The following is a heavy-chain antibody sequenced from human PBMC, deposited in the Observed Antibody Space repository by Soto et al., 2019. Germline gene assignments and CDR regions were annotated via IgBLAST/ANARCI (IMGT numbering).Heavy chain of an antibody. Sequence: SVKVSCKASGGTFSSYAISWVRQAPGQGLEWMGGIIPIFGTANYAQKFQGRVTITADASTSTAYMELSSLRSEDTAVYYCARESSQRIPIFGVVTEKYFQPWGQGTLVTVSS. J-gene: IGHJ1*01. CDR1: GGTFSSYA. CDR2: IIPIFGTA. D-gene: IGHD3-3*01. V-gene: IGHV1-69*13. CDR3: ARESSQRIPIFGVVTEKYFQP.